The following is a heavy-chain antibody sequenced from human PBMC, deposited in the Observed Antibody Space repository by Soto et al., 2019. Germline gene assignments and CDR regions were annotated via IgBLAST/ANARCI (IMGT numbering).Heavy chain of an antibody. CDR3: TIRDYGGTSGTADY. Sequence: EVQLVESGGGLVLPGGSLKLSCATSGLSFSGSAIHWVRQASGKGLEWVGRIRGKGNNYATEYGASVKGRFTICRDDSMNTTYLQLHSLKTQDTAVYYCTIRDYGGTSGTADYWGQGTLGTVSS. J-gene: IGHJ4*02. CDR2: IRGKGNNYAT. V-gene: IGHV3-73*02. D-gene: IGHD4-17*01. CDR1: GLSFSGSA.